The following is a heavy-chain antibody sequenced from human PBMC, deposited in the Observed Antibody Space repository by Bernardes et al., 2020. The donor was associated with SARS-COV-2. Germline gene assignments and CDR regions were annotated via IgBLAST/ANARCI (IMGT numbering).Heavy chain of an antibody. CDR1: GGSVSSVSYY. Sequence: SEALSLTCTVSGGSVSSVSYYWSWLRQPPGKGLEWIGYIYYSGSTNYNPSLKSRVTISVDTSKNQFSLKLSSVTAADTAVYYCARGNKMITIFGERDWYFDLWGRGTLVTVSS. J-gene: IGHJ2*01. CDR2: IYYSGST. V-gene: IGHV4-61*01. CDR3: ARGNKMITIFGERDWYFDL. D-gene: IGHD3-3*01.